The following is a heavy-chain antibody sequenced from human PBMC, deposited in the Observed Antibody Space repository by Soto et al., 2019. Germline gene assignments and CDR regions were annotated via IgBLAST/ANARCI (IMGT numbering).Heavy chain of an antibody. Sequence: QITLKESGPTLVRPTQTLTLTCTFSGFSLSAGGVGVGWIRQPPGKALEWLALIYWDDDKRYSPSLKNRLTITKDTSKNQVVLTMTNVDPVDTATYYCAHRAATTYSYYFDYWGQGTLITVSS. CDR3: AHRAATTYSYYFDY. V-gene: IGHV2-5*02. J-gene: IGHJ4*02. CDR2: IYWDDDK. D-gene: IGHD1-1*01. CDR1: GFSLSAGGVG.